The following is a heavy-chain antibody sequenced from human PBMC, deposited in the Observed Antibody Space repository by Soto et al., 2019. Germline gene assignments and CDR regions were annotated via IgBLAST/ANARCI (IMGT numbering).Heavy chain of an antibody. CDR2: ISYDGSNK. J-gene: IGHJ4*02. Sequence: GGSLRLSCAASGFSFSSYGMHWVRQTPGKGLEWVAGISYDGSNKYYVDSMKGRLTISRDNSKNTLDLQMNSLRAEDTAVYYCAKDTYYHDSSGYYVFDAWGQGTLVTVSS. CDR1: GFSFSSYG. CDR3: AKDTYYHDSSGYYVFDA. V-gene: IGHV3-30*18. D-gene: IGHD3-22*01.